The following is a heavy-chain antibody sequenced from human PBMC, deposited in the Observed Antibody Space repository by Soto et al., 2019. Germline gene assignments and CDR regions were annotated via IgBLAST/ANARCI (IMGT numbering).Heavy chain of an antibody. CDR1: GGSFSGYY. Sequence: QVQLQQWGAGLLKPSETLSLTCAVYGGSFSGYYWTWIRQPPGTGLEWIGEINHSGSTNYNPSLQSRVTISVDTSKNQFSLKLTSVTAADTAVYYWARDKITGLFDYWGQGTLVTVSS. D-gene: IGHD2-8*02. V-gene: IGHV4-34*01. J-gene: IGHJ4*02. CDR2: INHSGST. CDR3: ARDKITGLFDY.